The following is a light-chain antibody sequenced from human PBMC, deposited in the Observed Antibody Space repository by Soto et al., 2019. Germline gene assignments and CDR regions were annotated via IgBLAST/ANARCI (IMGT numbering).Light chain of an antibody. CDR1: SSNIGAGYD. V-gene: IGLV1-40*01. CDR3: QSYDSSLRVVV. J-gene: IGLJ2*01. CDR2: DNS. Sequence: QPVLTQPPSVSGAPGQRVTISCTGSSSNIGAGYDVHWYQQLPGTAPKLLIFDNSNRPSGVPDRFAGAKSGTSASLAITGRQAEDEADYYCQSYDSSLRVVVFGGGTQLTVL.